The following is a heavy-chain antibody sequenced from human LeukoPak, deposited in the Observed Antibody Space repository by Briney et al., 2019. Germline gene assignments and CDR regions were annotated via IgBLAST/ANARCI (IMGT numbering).Heavy chain of an antibody. V-gene: IGHV1-69*01. J-gene: IGHJ5*02. Sequence: ASVKVSCKASGGTFSSYAISWVRQAPGQGLEWMGGIIPIFGTANYAQKFQGRVTITADESTSTAYMELSSLRSEDTAVYYCARDGDAYSYGFKGNWFDLWGQGTLVTVSS. CDR3: ARDGDAYSYGFKGNWFDL. CDR2: IIPIFGTA. D-gene: IGHD5-18*01. CDR1: GGTFSSYA.